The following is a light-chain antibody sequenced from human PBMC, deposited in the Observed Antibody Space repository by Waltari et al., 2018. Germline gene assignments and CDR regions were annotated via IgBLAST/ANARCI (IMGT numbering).Light chain of an antibody. V-gene: IGKV2-28*01. CDR1: QSLLSSNGYNY. Sequence: DIVMTQTPLSLPVTLGEPASISCRSSQSLLSSNGYNYLNWYLQKPGQSPQLLIYYGSNRASGVPDRFSDSGSGTDFTLKISRVEAEDVGVYYCMQALQTPLTFGGGTKVEIK. J-gene: IGKJ4*01. CDR2: YGS. CDR3: MQALQTPLT.